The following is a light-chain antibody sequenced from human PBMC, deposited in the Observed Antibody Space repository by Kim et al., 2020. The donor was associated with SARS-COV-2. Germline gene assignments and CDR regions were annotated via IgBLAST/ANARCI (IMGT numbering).Light chain of an antibody. CDR3: SSYTSSGTLL. CDR2: DVS. V-gene: IGLV2-14*03. CDR1: SSDIGDSKH. Sequence: QSALTQPASVSGSRGQSITISCTGSSSDIGDSKHVCWYQQHPGKAPKLIIYDVSNRPSGLSSRFSGSKSGNTASLTISGLQAEDEADYYCSSYTSSGTLLFGGGSKVTVL. J-gene: IGLJ3*02.